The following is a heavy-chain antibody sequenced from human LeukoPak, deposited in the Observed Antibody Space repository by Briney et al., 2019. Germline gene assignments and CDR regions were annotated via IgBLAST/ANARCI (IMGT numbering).Heavy chain of an antibody. Sequence: GGSLRLSCAASGFTFSSYAMHWVRQAPGKGLEYVSAISSNGGSTYYANSVKGRFTISRDNSKNTLCLQMGSLRAEDMAVYYCARSGTMVRGVINYFDYWGQGTLVTVSS. CDR2: ISSNGGST. J-gene: IGHJ4*02. CDR1: GFTFSSYA. CDR3: ARSGTMVRGVINYFDY. V-gene: IGHV3-64*01. D-gene: IGHD3-10*01.